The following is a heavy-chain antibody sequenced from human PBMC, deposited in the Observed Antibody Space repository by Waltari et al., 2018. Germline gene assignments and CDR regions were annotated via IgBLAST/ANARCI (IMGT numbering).Heavy chain of an antibody. CDR3: AREFVAATRNTPGY. V-gene: IGHV3-48*03. CDR2: ISTTGDTV. D-gene: IGHD2-15*01. J-gene: IGHJ4*02. CDR1: GFIFSSYE. Sequence: EVQLVESGGGLVQPGGSLTLSCAASGFIFSSYEMTWVRQAPGKGLEWVSYISTTGDTVYYADSVKGRFTISRDNAKASLYLQMSSLRAEDTAVYYCAREFVAATRNTPGYWGQGTLVTVSS.